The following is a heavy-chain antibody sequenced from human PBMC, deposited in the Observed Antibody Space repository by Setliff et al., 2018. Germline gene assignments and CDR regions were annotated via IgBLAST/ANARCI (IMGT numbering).Heavy chain of an antibody. CDR1: GYSISSGYI. Sequence: SETLSLTCTVSGYSISSGYIWGWIRQPPGKGLEWVGNIGHTGSINYNPSLKSRLTISRDTSKNQFSLKLSSVTAADTAVYYCARGYGYSSGWYRVYFDYWGQGTLVTVS. V-gene: IGHV4-38-2*02. CDR2: IGHTGSI. D-gene: IGHD6-19*01. J-gene: IGHJ4*02. CDR3: ARGYGYSSGWYRVYFDY.